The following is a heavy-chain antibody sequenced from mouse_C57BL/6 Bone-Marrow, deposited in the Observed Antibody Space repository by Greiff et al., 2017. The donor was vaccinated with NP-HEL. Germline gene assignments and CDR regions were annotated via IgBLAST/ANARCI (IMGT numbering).Heavy chain of an antibody. CDR3: AKFYGSSYPPYYAMDY. V-gene: IGHV3-8*01. CDR2: ISYSGST. CDR1: GYSITSDY. Sequence: EVQLQESGPGLAKPSQTLSLTCSVTGYSITSDYWNWIRKFPGNKLEYMGYISYSGSTYYNPSLKSRLSITRDTSKNQYYLQLNSVTTEDTATYYCAKFYGSSYPPYYAMDYWGQGTSVTVSS. J-gene: IGHJ4*01. D-gene: IGHD1-1*01.